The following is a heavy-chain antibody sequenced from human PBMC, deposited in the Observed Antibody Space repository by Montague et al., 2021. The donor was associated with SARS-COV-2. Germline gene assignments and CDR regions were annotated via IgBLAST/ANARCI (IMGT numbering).Heavy chain of an antibody. J-gene: IGHJ3*02. CDR2: IYTSGST. CDR1: GGSISSYY. Sequence: SETLSLTCTVSGGSISSYYWSWIRQPAGKGLEWIGFIYTSGSTNYNPSLKSRVTMSLDTSKNQFSLKLRSVTAADTAVYYCARGSYGMGAFDIWGQGTMVTVSS. CDR3: ARGSYGMGAFDI. D-gene: IGHD3-9*01. V-gene: IGHV4-4*07.